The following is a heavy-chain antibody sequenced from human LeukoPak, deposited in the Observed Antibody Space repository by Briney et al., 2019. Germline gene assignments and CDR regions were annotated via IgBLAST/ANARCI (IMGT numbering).Heavy chain of an antibody. Sequence: SETLSLTCAVFGGSFSGYYWSWIRQPPGKGLEWIGEINHSGSTNYNPSLKSRVTISVDTSKNQFSLKLSSVTAADTAVYYCASLAYRGGDCYTPDTRYFQHWGQGTLVTVSS. D-gene: IGHD2-21*02. J-gene: IGHJ1*01. CDR1: GGSFSGYY. CDR3: ASLAYRGGDCYTPDTRYFQH. CDR2: INHSGST. V-gene: IGHV4-34*01.